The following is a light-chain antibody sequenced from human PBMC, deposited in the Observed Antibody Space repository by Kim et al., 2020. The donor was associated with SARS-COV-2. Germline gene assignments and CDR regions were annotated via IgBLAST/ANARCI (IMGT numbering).Light chain of an antibody. CDR2: KTS. J-gene: IGKJ1*01. CDR3: QQYNTYST. Sequence: DIQMTQSPSTLFASVGDRVTITCRASQSIGRSLAWYQQKPGKAPNLLIYKTSSLERGVPSRFSGSGSGTEFTLTISSLQPDDFATYYCQQYNTYSTFGLGTKVDIK. V-gene: IGKV1-5*03. CDR1: QSIGRS.